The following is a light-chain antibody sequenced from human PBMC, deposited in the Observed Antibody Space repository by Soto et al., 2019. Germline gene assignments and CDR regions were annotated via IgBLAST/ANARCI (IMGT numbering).Light chain of an antibody. CDR3: MQGTHWPWT. J-gene: IGKJ1*01. V-gene: IGKV2-30*02. Sequence: DVVMTQSPLSLPVTLGQPASISCRSSQSLAHNDGNTYLNWFQQRPGQSPRRLIYKVSNRDSGVPDRFSGGGSGTDFTLKISRVEAEDVGVYYCMQGTHWPWTFGQGTKVEIK. CDR1: QSLAHNDGNTY. CDR2: KVS.